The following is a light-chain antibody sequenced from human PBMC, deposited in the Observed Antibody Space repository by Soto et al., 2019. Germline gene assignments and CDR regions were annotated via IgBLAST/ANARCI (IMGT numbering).Light chain of an antibody. V-gene: IGKV1-5*01. CDR1: QSISTW. J-gene: IGKJ1*01. CDR2: DAS. CDR3: QHYNSYSPT. Sequence: DIQMTQSPSTLSASVGDRVTVTFRASQSISTWLAWYQQKPGKAPKLLIYDASSLESGVPSRFSGSGSGTEFTLTISSLQPDDFATYYCQHYNSYSPTFGQGTKVDI.